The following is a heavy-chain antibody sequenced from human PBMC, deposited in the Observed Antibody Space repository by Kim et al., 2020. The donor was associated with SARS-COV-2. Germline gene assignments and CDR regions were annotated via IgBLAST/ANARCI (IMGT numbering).Heavy chain of an antibody. CDR3: ARDRYPYYYYSSGPSWFDP. CDR1: GYTFTSYG. D-gene: IGHD3-22*01. CDR2: ISAYNGNT. V-gene: IGHV1-18*01. Sequence: ASVKVSCKASGYTFTSYGISWVRQAPGQGLEWMGWISAYNGNTNYAQKLQGRVTMTTDTPTSTAYMELRSLRSDDTAVYYCARDRYPYYYYSSGPSWFDPWGQGTLVTVSS. J-gene: IGHJ5*02.